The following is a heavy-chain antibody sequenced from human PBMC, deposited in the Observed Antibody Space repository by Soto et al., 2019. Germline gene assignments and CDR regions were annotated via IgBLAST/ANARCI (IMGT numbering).Heavy chain of an antibody. J-gene: IGHJ5*02. Sequence: QVQLQESGPGLVKPSQTLSLTCTVSGGSISSGGYYWSWIRQHPGKGLEWIGYIYYSGSTYYNPSLMSRVTLSVVTSKNQLPLKLSSVPAADTAVYYCARGVVVVPAAMIWFDPWGQGTLVTVSS. CDR1: GGSISSGGYY. CDR2: IYYSGST. CDR3: ARGVVVVPAAMIWFDP. D-gene: IGHD2-2*01. V-gene: IGHV4-31*03.